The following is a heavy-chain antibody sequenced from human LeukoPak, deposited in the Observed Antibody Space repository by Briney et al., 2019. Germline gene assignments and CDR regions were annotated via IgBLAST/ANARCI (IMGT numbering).Heavy chain of an antibody. J-gene: IGHJ4*02. CDR1: GFTFSSYW. CDR2: IKYDGSAK. CDR3: ARVIVLVEGASDHFDY. D-gene: IGHD2-2*01. Sequence: PGGSLRLSCAASGFTFSSYWMTWVRQPPGKGLEWVANIKYDGSAKYYGDSVKGRFTISRDNTKNSLYLQMSSLGAEDTAVYYCARVIVLVEGASDHFDYWGQGTPATVHS. V-gene: IGHV3-7*01.